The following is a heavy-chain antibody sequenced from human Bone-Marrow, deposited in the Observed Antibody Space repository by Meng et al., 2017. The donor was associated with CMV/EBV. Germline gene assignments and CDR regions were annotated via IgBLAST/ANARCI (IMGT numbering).Heavy chain of an antibody. J-gene: IGHJ4*02. V-gene: IGHV4-38-2*02. CDR3: ARDVLWFGELLDY. CDR2: IYQSGST. D-gene: IGHD3-10*01. Sequence: SCTVSTYSISTDYYWGWIRQPPGKGLEWVASIYQSGSTYYNPSLKSRVTISVDRSKNQFSLKLSPVTAADTAVYYCARDVLWFGELLDYWGQGTLVTGSS. CDR1: TYSISTDYY.